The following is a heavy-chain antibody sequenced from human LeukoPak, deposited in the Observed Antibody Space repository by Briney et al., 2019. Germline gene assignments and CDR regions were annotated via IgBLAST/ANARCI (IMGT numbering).Heavy chain of an antibody. Sequence: PSETLSLTCAVSGGSFSGYYWTWIRQPPGKGLEWIGEINHGGRTNYNPSLKSRVIISVDTSKNQFSLKLSSVTAADTAVYYCARASAARGLFDYWGQGTLVTVSS. CDR3: ARASAARGLFDY. D-gene: IGHD6-6*01. J-gene: IGHJ4*02. V-gene: IGHV4-34*01. CDR2: INHGGRT. CDR1: GGSFSGYY.